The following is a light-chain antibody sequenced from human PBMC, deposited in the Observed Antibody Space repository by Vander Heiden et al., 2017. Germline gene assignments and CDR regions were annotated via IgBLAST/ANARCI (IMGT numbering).Light chain of an antibody. CDR3: QQYDNFPLT. CDR1: QGSSRY. J-gene: IGKJ4*01. CDR2: AAT. Sequence: VIWVTQSPSFLSAFAGDRVTISCRFSQGSSRYSAWYQKKPEEAPELLNNAATTEERGVPSRISGSGSGTDVIPTSSYLQSEDLAAYCCQQYDNFPLTFGGGTKVEIK. V-gene: IGKV1D-8*01.